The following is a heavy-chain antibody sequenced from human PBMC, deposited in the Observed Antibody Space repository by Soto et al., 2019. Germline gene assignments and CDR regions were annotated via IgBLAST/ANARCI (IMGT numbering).Heavy chain of an antibody. J-gene: IGHJ3*01. D-gene: IGHD1-26*01. CDR2: IYYAGNI. CDR3: ARDRGGVGARVAFDV. V-gene: IGHV4-61*08. CDR1: GGSITSGDYY. Sequence: SETLSLTCTVSGGSITSGDYYWSWIRQPPGKGLEWIGNIYYAGNIKYNPSLKSRVTMSVDTSKNQFSLNLGSMTAADTAVYYCARDRGGVGARVAFDVWGQGTMVTVSS.